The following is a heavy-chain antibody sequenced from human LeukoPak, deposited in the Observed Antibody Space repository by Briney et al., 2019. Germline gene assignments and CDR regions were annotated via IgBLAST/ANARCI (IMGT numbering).Heavy chain of an antibody. V-gene: IGHV4-4*07. D-gene: IGHD1-26*01. Sequence: SETLSLTCTVFGGSISSYYWSWIRQPAGKGLEWIGRIYTSGSTNYNASLKSRVSMSVDTSKDQFSLKLSSVTAADTAVFYCARENSGSYREFDYWGQGTLVTVSS. CDR1: GGSISSYY. CDR3: ARENSGSYREFDY. J-gene: IGHJ4*02. CDR2: IYTSGST.